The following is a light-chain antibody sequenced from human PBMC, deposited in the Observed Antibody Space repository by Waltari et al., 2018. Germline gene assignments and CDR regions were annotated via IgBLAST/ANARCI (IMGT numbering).Light chain of an antibody. CDR3: QQHGTLPAT. CDR1: QSVGSRS. J-gene: IGKJ1*01. CDR2: RSS. Sequence: EIVLTQSPGTASLSPGERVTLSCRASQSVGSRSLAWYQQKPGQAPRLVLYRSSSRATGIPDRFSGSGSGTDFSITISRLEHEDFAVYYCQQHGTLPATFGQGTKVEIK. V-gene: IGKV3-20*01.